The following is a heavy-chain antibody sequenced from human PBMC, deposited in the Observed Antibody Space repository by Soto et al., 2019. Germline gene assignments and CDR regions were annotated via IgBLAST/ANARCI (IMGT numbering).Heavy chain of an antibody. Sequence: GGSLRLSCAASGFTFSSYSMNWVRQAPGKGLEWVSSISSSSSYIYYADSVKGRFTISRDNAKNSLYLQMNSLRADDTAMYYCARGQGGYYNWFDPWGQGTLVTVS. CDR2: ISSSSSYI. CDR3: ARGQGGYYNWFDP. D-gene: IGHD1-1*01. CDR1: GFTFSSYS. V-gene: IGHV3-21*01. J-gene: IGHJ5*02.